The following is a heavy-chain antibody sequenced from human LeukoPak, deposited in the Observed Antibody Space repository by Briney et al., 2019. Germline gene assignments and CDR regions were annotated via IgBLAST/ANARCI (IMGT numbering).Heavy chain of an antibody. V-gene: IGHV4-31*03. J-gene: IGHJ4*02. Sequence: PSETLSLTCTVSGGSISSGGYYWSWVRQHPGKGLEWIGYIYYSGSTYYNPSLKSRVTISVDTSKNQFSLKLSSVTAADTAVYYCARGGPRWIYGDYPYFDSWGQGTLVTVSS. CDR3: ARGGPRWIYGDYPYFDS. D-gene: IGHD4-17*01. CDR2: IYYSGST. CDR1: GGSISSGGYY.